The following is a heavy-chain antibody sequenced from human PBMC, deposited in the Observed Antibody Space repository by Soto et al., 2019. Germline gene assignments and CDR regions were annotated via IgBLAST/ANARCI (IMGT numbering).Heavy chain of an antibody. CDR1: GFSFSTYA. CDR3: AKVGYYNRGWFDS. J-gene: IGHJ5*01. Sequence: EVQLLESGGGLAQPGGSLRLSCTASGFSFSTYAMSWVRQAPGKGLEWVSTISGGVAKTYYADSVKGRFTVSRDNSKNTLCLKMISLVAEDTATYYCAKVGYYNRGWFDSWGQGTLVTVSS. CDR2: ISGGVAKT. D-gene: IGHD1-20*01. V-gene: IGHV3-23*01.